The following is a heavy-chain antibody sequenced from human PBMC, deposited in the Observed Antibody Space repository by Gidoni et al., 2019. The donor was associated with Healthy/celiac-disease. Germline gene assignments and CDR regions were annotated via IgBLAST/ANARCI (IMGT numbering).Heavy chain of an antibody. V-gene: IGHV1-69*01. CDR1: VGTFRSYA. CDR2: IIPIFGTA. J-gene: IGHJ4*02. D-gene: IGHD3-3*01. CDR3: ARAPVASYDFWSGYYIYFDY. Sequence: QVQLVQSGAEVKKPGSSVKVSCKASVGTFRSYAISWVRQAPGQGLEWMGGIIPIFGTANYAQKFQGRVTITADESTSTAYMELSSLRSEDTAVYYCARAPVASYDFWSGYYIYFDYWGQGTLVTVSS.